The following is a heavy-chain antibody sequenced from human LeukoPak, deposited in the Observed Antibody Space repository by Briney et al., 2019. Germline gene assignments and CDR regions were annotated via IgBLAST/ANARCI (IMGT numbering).Heavy chain of an antibody. CDR2: IYSGGST. J-gene: IGHJ4*02. CDR3: ARDLGMTEGY. CDR1: GFTFSSYA. V-gene: IGHV3-53*01. D-gene: IGHD3-16*01. Sequence: GGSLRLSCAASGFTFSSYAMSWVRQAPGKGLEWVSVIYSGGSTYYADSVKGRFTISRDNSKNTLYLQMNSLRAEDTAVYYCARDLGMTEGYWGQGTLVTVSS.